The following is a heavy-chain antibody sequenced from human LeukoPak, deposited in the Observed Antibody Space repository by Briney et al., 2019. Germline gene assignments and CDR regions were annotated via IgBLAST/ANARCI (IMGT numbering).Heavy chain of an antibody. J-gene: IGHJ5*02. CDR2: INYSGST. V-gene: IGHV4-39*01. CDR1: GGSISSSSYY. CDR3: ARRRQLVHLGDCFDP. D-gene: IGHD6-13*01. Sequence: PSETLSLTCSVSGGSISSSSYYWGWIRQPPGKGLEWIGSINYSGSTNYNPSLKSRVSISVDTSKNQFSLKLNSVTAADTAVYYCARRRQLVHLGDCFDPWGQGTLVTVSS.